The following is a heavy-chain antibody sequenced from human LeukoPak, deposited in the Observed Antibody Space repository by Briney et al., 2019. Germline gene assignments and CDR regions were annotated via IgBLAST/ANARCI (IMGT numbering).Heavy chain of an antibody. CDR2: ISYNGSNK. J-gene: IGHJ4*02. V-gene: IGHV3-30-3*02. CDR3: AKSGYYDSSGYYWRYFDY. Sequence: GGSLRLSCAASGFTFSSYTMHWVRQAPGKGLEWVTFISYNGSNKYYADSVKGRFTISRDNSKNTLYLQMNSLRAEDTAVYYCAKSGYYDSSGYYWRYFDYWGQGTLVTVSS. CDR1: GFTFSSYT. D-gene: IGHD3-22*01.